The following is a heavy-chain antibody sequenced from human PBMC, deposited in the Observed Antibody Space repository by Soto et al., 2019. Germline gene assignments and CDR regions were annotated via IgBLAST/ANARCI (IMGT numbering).Heavy chain of an antibody. CDR3: ARVFNYDSSGYYETFFDY. D-gene: IGHD3-22*01. J-gene: IGHJ4*02. V-gene: IGHV1-18*01. Sequence: ASVKVSCKASGYTFTSYCISWVRQAPGQGLEWMGWISAYNGNTNYAQKLQGRVTMTTDTSTSTAYMELRSLRSDDTAVYYCARVFNYDSSGYYETFFDYWGQGTLVTVSS. CDR2: ISAYNGNT. CDR1: GYTFTSYC.